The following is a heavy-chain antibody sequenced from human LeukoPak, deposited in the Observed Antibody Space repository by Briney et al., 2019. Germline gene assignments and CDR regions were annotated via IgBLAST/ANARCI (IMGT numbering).Heavy chain of an antibody. Sequence: ASVKVSCKASGGTFSSYTISWVRQAPGQGLEWMGRIIPIVGIANYAQTFQGRVTISADKSTSTAYMELSSLRSEDTAVYYCARGSSSWDWFDPWGQGTLVTVSS. D-gene: IGHD6-13*01. J-gene: IGHJ5*02. CDR1: GGTFSSYT. V-gene: IGHV1-69*02. CDR2: IIPIVGIA. CDR3: ARGSSSWDWFDP.